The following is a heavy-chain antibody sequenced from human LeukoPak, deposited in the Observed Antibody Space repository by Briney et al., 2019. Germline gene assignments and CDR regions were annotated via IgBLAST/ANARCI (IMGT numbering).Heavy chain of an antibody. CDR2: ISGGGGNT. Sequence: GGSLRLSCAASGFTFSSYAMNWVRQAPGKGLEWVSAISGGGGNTFYADSVRGRFTISRDNSKNTLYLQMNSLRAEDTAIYYCAKEQGYSGYGPGDYWGQGTPVTVSS. CDR3: AKEQGYSGYGPGDY. V-gene: IGHV3-23*01. J-gene: IGHJ4*02. D-gene: IGHD5-12*01. CDR1: GFTFSSYA.